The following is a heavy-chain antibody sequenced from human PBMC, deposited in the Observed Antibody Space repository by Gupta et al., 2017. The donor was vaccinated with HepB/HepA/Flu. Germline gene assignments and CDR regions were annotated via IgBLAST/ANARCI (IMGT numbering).Heavy chain of an antibody. D-gene: IGHD2-15*01. V-gene: IGHV4-59*08. CDR2: IYYTGST. CDR1: GVSINTYY. CDR3: ARHGGEDS. Sequence: VQLQESGPGLVKPSETLSLTCTVSGVSINTYYWTWIRQPPGGGLEWIGYIYYTGSTNANPSLKSRVTISIDMPKNQFSLRLKSVTAADTAVYYCARHGGEDSWGQGTRVTVSS. J-gene: IGHJ4*02.